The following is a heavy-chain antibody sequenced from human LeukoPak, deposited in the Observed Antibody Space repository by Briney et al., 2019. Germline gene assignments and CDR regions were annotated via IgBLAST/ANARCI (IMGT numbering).Heavy chain of an antibody. V-gene: IGHV4-39*01. CDR1: GASIISGNYF. Sequence: SETLSLTCTVSGASIISGNYFWGWVRQPPGKRLEWIGSWHHSGITDYNPSLKSRVTIVADTSKNQFSLKLASVAAADSAVYFCARQYEFWGQITLVTVSS. CDR3: ARQYEF. CDR2: WHHSGIT. D-gene: IGHD3-10*01. J-gene: IGHJ1*01.